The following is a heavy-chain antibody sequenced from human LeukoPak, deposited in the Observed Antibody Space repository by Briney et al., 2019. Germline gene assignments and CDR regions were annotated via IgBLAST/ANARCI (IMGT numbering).Heavy chain of an antibody. Sequence: ASLKVCCKASGYTFTGYYMHWVRQAPGQGLEWMGWINPNSGGTNYAQKFQGRVTMTRDTSISTAYMELSRLRSDDTAVYYCARVGIRYFDWLFYWGQGTLVTVSS. CDR2: INPNSGGT. CDR1: GYTFTGYY. V-gene: IGHV1-2*02. CDR3: ARVGIRYFDWLFY. D-gene: IGHD3-9*01. J-gene: IGHJ4*02.